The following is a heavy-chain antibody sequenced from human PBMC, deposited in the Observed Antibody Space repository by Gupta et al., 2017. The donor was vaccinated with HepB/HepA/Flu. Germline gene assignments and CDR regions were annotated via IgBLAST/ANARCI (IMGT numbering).Heavy chain of an antibody. CDR1: GFTFSSYG. CDR3: ARAHCSSTSCYTSYYYYRDV. CDR2: IWYDGSNK. V-gene: IGHV3-33*01. Sequence: QVQLVASGGGVVQPGRSLRLSCAAYGFTFSSYGMQWVRQAPGKGLEWVAVIWYDGSNKYYADSVKGRFTISRDNSKTTLYLQMNSLRAEDTAVYYCARAHCSSTSCYTSYYYYRDVWGKGTTVTVSS. D-gene: IGHD2-2*02. J-gene: IGHJ6*03.